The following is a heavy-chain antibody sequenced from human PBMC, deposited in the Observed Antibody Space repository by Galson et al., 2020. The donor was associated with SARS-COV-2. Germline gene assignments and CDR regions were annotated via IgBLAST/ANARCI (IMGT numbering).Heavy chain of an antibody. CDR1: GFTFSSYD. J-gene: IGHJ6*03. CDR2: IGTAGDT. D-gene: IGHD2-2*01. CDR3: ARGDIVVVPAAMGAISYYSYYMAV. Sequence: GGSLRLSCAASGFTFSSYDMHWVRQATGKGLEWVSAIGTAGDTYYPGSVKGRFTISRENAKNSLYLQMNSLRAGDTAVYYCARGDIVVVPAAMGAISYYSYYMAVGGKGTTVPVSS. V-gene: IGHV3-13*01.